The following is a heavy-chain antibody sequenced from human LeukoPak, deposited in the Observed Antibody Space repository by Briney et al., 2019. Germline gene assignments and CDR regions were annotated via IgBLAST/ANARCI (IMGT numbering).Heavy chain of an antibody. J-gene: IGHJ4*02. Sequence: GGSLRLSCAASGFTFDDYAMHWVRQAPGKGLEWVSGISWNSGSIGYADSVKGRFTISRDNAKNSLYLQMNSLRAEDTAVYYCAKEPAYGDYFDYWGQGTLVTVSS. V-gene: IGHV3-9*01. D-gene: IGHD4-17*01. CDR1: GFTFDDYA. CDR3: AKEPAYGDYFDY. CDR2: ISWNSGSI.